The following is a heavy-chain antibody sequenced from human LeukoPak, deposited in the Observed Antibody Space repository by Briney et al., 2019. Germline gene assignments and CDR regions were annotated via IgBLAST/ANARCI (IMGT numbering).Heavy chain of an antibody. CDR1: GGSISSSSYY. D-gene: IGHD6-6*01. Sequence: SSETLSLTCTVSGGSISSSSYYWGWIRQPPGKGLEWIGSIYYSGSTYYNPSLKSRVTISVDTSKNQFSLKLSSVTAADTAVYYCASHEYSSSWGWFDPWGQGTLVTVSS. CDR3: ASHEYSSSWGWFDP. V-gene: IGHV4-39*01. J-gene: IGHJ5*02. CDR2: IYYSGST.